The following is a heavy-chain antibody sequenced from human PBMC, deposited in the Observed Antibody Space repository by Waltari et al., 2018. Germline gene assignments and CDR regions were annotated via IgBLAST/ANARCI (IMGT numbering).Heavy chain of an antibody. J-gene: IGHJ2*01. Sequence: QVQLVQSGAEVKKPGSSVKVSCKASGGTFSSYTISWVRQAPGQGREWMGRIIPILGIANYAQKCKGRVTITADKSTSTAYMELSSLRSEDTAVYYCARYTHWYFDLWGRGTLVTVSS. V-gene: IGHV1-69*02. CDR2: IIPILGIA. CDR1: GGTFSSYT. D-gene: IGHD2-2*02. CDR3: ARYTHWYFDL.